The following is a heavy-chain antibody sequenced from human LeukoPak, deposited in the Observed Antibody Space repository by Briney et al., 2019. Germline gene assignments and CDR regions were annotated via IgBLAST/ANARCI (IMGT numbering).Heavy chain of an antibody. CDR1: GFTFDDYA. CDR3: AKDRYPQRVVVVAATDY. D-gene: IGHD2-15*01. CDR2: ISWNSGNI. Sequence: PGRSLRLSCAASGFTFDDYAMHWVRQVPGKGLEWVSGISWNSGNIGYADSVKGRFTISRDNAKNSLYLQMNSLRAEDTALYYCAKDRYPQRVVVVAATDYWGQGTLVTVSS. V-gene: IGHV3-9*01. J-gene: IGHJ4*02.